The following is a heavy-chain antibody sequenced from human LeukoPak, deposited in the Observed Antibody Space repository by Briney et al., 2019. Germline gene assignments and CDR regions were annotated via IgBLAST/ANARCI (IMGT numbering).Heavy chain of an antibody. CDR2: FDPEDGET. D-gene: IGHD2-8*01. Sequence: ASVKVSCKVSGYTLTELSMHWVRQAPGKGLEWMGGFDPEDGETIYAQKLQGRVTMTEDTSTDTAYMELSSLRSEDTAVYYCATGTAYCTNGVCYQYYYYGMDVWGQGTTVTVSS. V-gene: IGHV1-24*01. CDR3: ATGTAYCTNGVCYQYYYYGMDV. J-gene: IGHJ6*02. CDR1: GYTLTELS.